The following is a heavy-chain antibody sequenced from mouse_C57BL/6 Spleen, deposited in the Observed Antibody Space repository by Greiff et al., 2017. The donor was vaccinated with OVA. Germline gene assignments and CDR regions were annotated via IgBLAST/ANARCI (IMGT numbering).Heavy chain of an antibody. J-gene: IGHJ3*01. V-gene: IGHV1-7*01. CDR1: GYTFTSYW. CDR2: INPSSGYT. D-gene: IGHD3-2*02. Sequence: VKLQESGAELAKPGASVKLSCKASGYTFTSYWMHWVKQRPGQGLEWIGYINPSSGYTKYNQKFKDKATLTADKSSSTAYMQLSSLTYEDSAVYDCARAESDRSGYVAYWGQGTLVTVSA. CDR3: ARAESDRSGYVAY.